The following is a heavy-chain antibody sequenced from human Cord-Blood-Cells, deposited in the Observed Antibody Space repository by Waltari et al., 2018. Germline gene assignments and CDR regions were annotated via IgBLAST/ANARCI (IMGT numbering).Heavy chain of an antibody. CDR2: IYSGGST. CDR1: GFTVSSNY. CDR3: ARGPYDILTGYYDY. D-gene: IGHD3-9*01. V-gene: IGHV3-53*01. Sequence: EVQLVESGGGLIQPGGSLRLSCAACGFTVSSNYMSWVRQAPGKGLEGVSVIYSGGSTYDADSVKGRFTISRDNSKNTLYLQMNSLRAEDTAVYYCARGPYDILTGYYDYWGQGTLVTVSS. J-gene: IGHJ4*02.